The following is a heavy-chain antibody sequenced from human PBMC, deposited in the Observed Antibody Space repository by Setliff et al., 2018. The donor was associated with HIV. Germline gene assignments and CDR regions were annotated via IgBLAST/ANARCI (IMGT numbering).Heavy chain of an antibody. D-gene: IGHD6-19*01. Sequence: PSETLSLTCSFSGGSTTSYYWGWIRQAPGKGLAWIGNILDGRVTFFNPSLRGRVTISVDASKNQVSLNLRSVTAADSAVYHCARPHSGRGGGAYFDPWGQGILVTVSS. CDR3: ARPHSGRGGGAYFDP. V-gene: IGHV4-59*04. J-gene: IGHJ5*02. CDR1: GGSTTSYY. CDR2: ILDGRVT.